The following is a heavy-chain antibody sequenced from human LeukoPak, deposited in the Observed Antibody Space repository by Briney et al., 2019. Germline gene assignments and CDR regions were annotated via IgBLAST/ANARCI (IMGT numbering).Heavy chain of an antibody. CDR3: ARSGFSTGFYLDF. Sequence: ASVKVSCKASGYTFTGQFIHWLRQAPGQGLEWMGWIDPPSGTPHYAQNFQDTVTMTRDTSIGTAYLEVHRLKSDDTAVYYCARSGFSTGFYLDFWGQGTLISVSS. D-gene: IGHD2-8*02. CDR1: GYTFTGQF. V-gene: IGHV1-2*02. CDR2: IDPPSGTP. J-gene: IGHJ4*02.